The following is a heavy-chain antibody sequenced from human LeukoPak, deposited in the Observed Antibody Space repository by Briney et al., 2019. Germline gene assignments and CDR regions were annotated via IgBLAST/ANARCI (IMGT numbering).Heavy chain of an antibody. J-gene: IGHJ4*02. CDR3: ARASVNYYDSSGYWAFDY. V-gene: IGHV3-11*04. Sequence: GGSLRLSCAASGFTVSSNYMSWVRQAPGKGLEWVSYLSRSGSTIYYADSVKGRFTISRDNAKNSLYLQMNSLRAEDTAVYYCARASVNYYDSSGYWAFDYWGQGTLVTVSS. CDR2: LSRSGSTI. CDR1: GFTVSSNY. D-gene: IGHD3-22*01.